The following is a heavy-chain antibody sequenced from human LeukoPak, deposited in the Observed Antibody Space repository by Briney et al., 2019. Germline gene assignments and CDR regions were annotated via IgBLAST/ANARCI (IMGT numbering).Heavy chain of an antibody. CDR2: IISSSGTI. Sequence: GGPLRLSCAASGFPFSSYSMNWVRQAPGKGLEWVSYIISSSGTIYYADSVKGRFTISRDNAKNSLYLQMNSLRDEDTAVYYCARETPEYDWGQGTLVTVSS. J-gene: IGHJ4*02. V-gene: IGHV3-48*02. CDR1: GFPFSSYS. CDR3: ARETPEYD. D-gene: IGHD1-14*01.